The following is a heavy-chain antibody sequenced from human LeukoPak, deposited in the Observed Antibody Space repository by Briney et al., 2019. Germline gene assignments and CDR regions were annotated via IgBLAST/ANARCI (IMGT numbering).Heavy chain of an antibody. CDR1: GGTFSSYA. V-gene: IGHV1-69*04. Sequence: ASVKVSCKASGGTFSSYAVSRVRQAPGQGLEWMGRIIPILGIANYAQKFQGRVTITADKSTSTAYMELSSLRSEDTAVYYCATGYSYGYTHFDYWGQGTLVTVSS. D-gene: IGHD5-18*01. CDR3: ATGYSYGYTHFDY. CDR2: IIPILGIA. J-gene: IGHJ4*02.